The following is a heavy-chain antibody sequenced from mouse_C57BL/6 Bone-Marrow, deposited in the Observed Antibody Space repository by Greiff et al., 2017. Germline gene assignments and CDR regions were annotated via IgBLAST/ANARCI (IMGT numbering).Heavy chain of an antibody. CDR1: GYTFTGYW. D-gene: IGHD1-1*01. V-gene: IGHV1-9*01. CDR2: ILPGSGCT. J-gene: IGHJ2*01. Sequence: VQLQQSGAELMKPGASVKLSCKASGYTFTGYWIEWVKQRPGHGLEWIGEILPGSGCTNYNEKFKGKATFTADTSSNTAYMQLSSLTTEDSAIYYCARSAAVVAGDYWGQGTTLTVSS. CDR3: ARSAAVVAGDY.